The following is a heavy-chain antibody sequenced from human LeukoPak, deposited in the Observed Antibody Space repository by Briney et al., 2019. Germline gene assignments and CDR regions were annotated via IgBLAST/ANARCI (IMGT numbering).Heavy chain of an antibody. CDR2: ISSSGSTI. V-gene: IGHV3-48*03. CDR1: GFTFSRYE. J-gene: IGHJ4*02. Sequence: PGGSLRLSCAASGFTFSRYEMNWVRRAPGKGLEWVSYISSSGSTIYYADSVKGRFTISRDNAKNSLYLQMNSLRAEDTAVYYCARIGGSSGSSGFDYWGEETLVTVSS. CDR3: ARIGGSSGSSGFDY. D-gene: IGHD3-10*01.